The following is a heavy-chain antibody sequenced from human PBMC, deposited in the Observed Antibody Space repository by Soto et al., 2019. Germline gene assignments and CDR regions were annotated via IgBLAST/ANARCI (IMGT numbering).Heavy chain of an antibody. D-gene: IGHD1-26*01. V-gene: IGHV3-30-3*01. CDR1: GFTFSSYA. J-gene: IGHJ6*02. CDR2: ISYDGSNK. Sequence: GGSLRLSCAASGFTFSSYAMHWVRQAPGKGLEWVAVISYDGSNKYYADSVKGRFTISRDNSKNTLYLQMNSLRAEDTAVYYCARDQDGSYFYYSYGMDVWGQGTTVTVSS. CDR3: ARDQDGSYFYYSYGMDV.